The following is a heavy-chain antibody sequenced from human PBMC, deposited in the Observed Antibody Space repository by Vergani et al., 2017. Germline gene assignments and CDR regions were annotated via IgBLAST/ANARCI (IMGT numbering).Heavy chain of an antibody. CDR3: ARADRFFLRYKYFAL. Sequence: QLHLQESGPGLVKPSETLSLTCTVSGGSITSSSYYWGWIRQPPGKGLEWIGNIYHSGGAYYNPSLKGRVTITVDTSKNQFSLEVTSLTVADTAIYFCARADRFFLRYKYFALWGQGTLVTVSS. V-gene: IGHV4-39*01. CDR2: IYHSGGA. D-gene: IGHD3-16*01. CDR1: GGSITSSSYY. J-gene: IGHJ4*02.